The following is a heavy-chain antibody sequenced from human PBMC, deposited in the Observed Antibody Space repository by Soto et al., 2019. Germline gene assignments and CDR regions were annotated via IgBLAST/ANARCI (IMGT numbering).Heavy chain of an antibody. CDR2: ISGTSRHI. V-gene: IGHV3-21*01. D-gene: IGHD1-26*01. J-gene: IGHJ1*01. Sequence: GGSLRLSCAASGFPFSSFSMNWVRQVPGTGLEWVSSISGTSRHIYYADSVSGRFTISRDNAKNPLYLEMSSLRADDTAVYYCARDPSDLWEPDHYLQYWGQGTLVTVSS. CDR1: GFPFSSFS. CDR3: ARDPSDLWEPDHYLQY.